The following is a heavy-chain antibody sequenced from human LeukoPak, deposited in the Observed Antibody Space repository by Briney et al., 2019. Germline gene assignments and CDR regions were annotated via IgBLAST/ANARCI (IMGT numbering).Heavy chain of an antibody. CDR3: ARSATRLERKPLFDY. D-gene: IGHD6-25*01. CDR2: IIPIFGTA. J-gene: IGHJ4*02. V-gene: IGHV1-69*01. CDR1: GGTFSSYA. Sequence: GSSVKVSCKASGGTFSSYAISWVRQAPGQGLEWMGGIIPIFGTANYAQKFQGRVTITADESTSTAYMELSSLRSEDTAVYYCARSATRLERKPLFDYWGQGTLVTVSS.